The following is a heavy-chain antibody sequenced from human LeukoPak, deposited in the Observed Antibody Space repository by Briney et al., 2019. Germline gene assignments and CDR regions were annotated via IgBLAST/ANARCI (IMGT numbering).Heavy chain of an antibody. V-gene: IGHV1-2*02. J-gene: IGHJ6*03. D-gene: IGHD5-24*01. Sequence: ASVKVSCKASGYTLTGYYMHWVRQAPGQGLEWMGWINPNSGGTNYAQKFQGRVTMTRDTSISTAYMELSRLRSDDTAVYYCARDPGVPRLNRGGYTMDYYYYMDVWGKGTTVTVSS. CDR3: ARDPGVPRLNRGGYTMDYYYYMDV. CDR2: INPNSGGT. CDR1: GYTLTGYY.